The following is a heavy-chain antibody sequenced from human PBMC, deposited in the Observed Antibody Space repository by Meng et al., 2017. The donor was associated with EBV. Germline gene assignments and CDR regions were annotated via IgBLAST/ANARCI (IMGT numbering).Heavy chain of an antibody. CDR2: LIPMSGAP. V-gene: IGHV1-69*01. J-gene: IGHJ4*02. D-gene: IGHD3-10*01. CDR3: ASESGRGFTPDF. Sequence: QGQVERSGGEGKRPGSSVKIACKTSGGPFRSDAVSWVRQGPGQGLEWLGGLIPMSGAPHYAQKFQDRVTITADEYTRTHYMELSSLRSDDTAMYYCASESGRGFTPDFWGQGTLVTVSS. CDR1: GGPFRSDA.